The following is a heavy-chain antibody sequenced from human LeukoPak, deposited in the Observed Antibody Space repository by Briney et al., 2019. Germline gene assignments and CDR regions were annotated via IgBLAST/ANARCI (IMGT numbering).Heavy chain of an antibody. CDR3: ARDKVEYYDSSGYYYNSAFDI. CDR1: GFSVSNNY. J-gene: IGHJ3*02. CDR2: IYSGGST. Sequence: PGGSLRLSCAASGFSVSNNYMSWVRQAPGKGLEWVSVIYSGGSTYYADSVKGRFTVSRDNSKNTLYLQMNSLRAEDTAVYYCARDKVEYYDSSGYYYNSAFDIWGQGTMVTVSS. V-gene: IGHV3-53*01. D-gene: IGHD3-22*01.